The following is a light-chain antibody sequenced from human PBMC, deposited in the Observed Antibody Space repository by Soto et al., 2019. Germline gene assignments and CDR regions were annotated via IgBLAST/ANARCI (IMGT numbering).Light chain of an antibody. Sequence: QSVLTQSSSASASLGSSVKLTCTLSSGHSSYIIAWHQQKPGKAPRYLMKLEGSGSYNKGSGVPDRFSGSSSGADRYLTISKLQFEDEADYYCETWDSNTRVFGGGTKLTVL. CDR1: SGHSSYI. CDR3: ETWDSNTRV. V-gene: IGLV4-60*02. J-gene: IGLJ2*01. CDR2: LEGSGSY.